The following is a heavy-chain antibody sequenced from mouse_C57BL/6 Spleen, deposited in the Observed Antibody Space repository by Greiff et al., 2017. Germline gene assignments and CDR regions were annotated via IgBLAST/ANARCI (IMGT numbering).Heavy chain of an antibody. CDR1: GFPITSGYY. CDR2: ITHSGET. D-gene: IGHD3-3*01. J-gene: IGHJ3*01. CDR3: AGDSGTEIAY. Sequence: VQLQQSGPGLVKPSQSLFLTCSITGFPITSGYYWIWIRQSPGKPLEWMGYITHSGETFYNPSLQSPISITRETSKNQFFLQLNSVTTEDTAMYYCAGDSGTEIAYWGQGTLVTVSA. V-gene: IGHV12-3*01.